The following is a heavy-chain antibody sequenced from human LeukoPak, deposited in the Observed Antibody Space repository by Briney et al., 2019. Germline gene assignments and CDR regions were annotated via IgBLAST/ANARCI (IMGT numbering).Heavy chain of an antibody. Sequence: SETLSLTCAVYGGSFSGYYWSWIRQPPGKGLEWIGEINHSGSTNYSPSLKSRVTISVDTSKNQFSLKLSSVTAADTAVYYCARVGYTIFGVVIRHYYYYMDVWGKGTTVTVSS. CDR1: GGSFSGYY. CDR3: ARVGYTIFGVVIRHYYYYMDV. CDR2: INHSGST. V-gene: IGHV4-34*01. D-gene: IGHD3-3*01. J-gene: IGHJ6*03.